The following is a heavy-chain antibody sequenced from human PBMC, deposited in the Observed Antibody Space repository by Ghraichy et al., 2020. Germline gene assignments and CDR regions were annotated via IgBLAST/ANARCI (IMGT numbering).Heavy chain of an antibody. V-gene: IGHV3-74*01. D-gene: IGHD3-10*01. CDR3: TRIEDPGV. CDR1: GFTFSKYW. CDR2: INRDGTTS. J-gene: IGHJ4*02. Sequence: GGSLRLSCAASGFTFSKYWMHWVRQVPGKGLVWISNINRDGTTSNYADSVKGRFTISRDNAKNTLYLQMNSLRVEDTAVYYCTRIEDPGVWGQGTVVTVSS.